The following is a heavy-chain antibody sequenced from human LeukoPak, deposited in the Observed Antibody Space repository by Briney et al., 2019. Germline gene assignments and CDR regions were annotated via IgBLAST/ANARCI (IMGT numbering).Heavy chain of an antibody. D-gene: IGHD4-17*01. CDR3: ARGGIDYGDWKRPTEPNYYYYGMDV. Sequence: SVKVSCKASGGTFSSYAISWVRQAPGQGLEWMGGIIPIFGTANYARKFQGRVTITADESTSTAYMELSSLRSEDTAVYYCARGGIDYGDWKRPTEPNYYYYGMDVWGQGTTVTVSS. CDR1: GGTFSSYA. CDR2: IIPIFGTA. J-gene: IGHJ6*02. V-gene: IGHV1-69*13.